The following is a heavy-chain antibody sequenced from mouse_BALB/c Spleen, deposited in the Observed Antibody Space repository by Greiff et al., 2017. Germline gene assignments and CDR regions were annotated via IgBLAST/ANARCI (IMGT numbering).Heavy chain of an antibody. CDR3: ARGGDYDAMDY. J-gene: IGHJ4*01. V-gene: IGHV5-6-5*01. CDR2: ISSGGST. CDR1: GFTFSSYA. Sequence: EVQRVESGGGLVKPGGSLKLSCAASGFTFSSYAMSWVRQTPEKRLEWVASISSGGSTYYPDSVKGRFTISRDNARNILYLQMSSLRSGDTAMYYCARGGDYDAMDYWGQGTSVTVSS.